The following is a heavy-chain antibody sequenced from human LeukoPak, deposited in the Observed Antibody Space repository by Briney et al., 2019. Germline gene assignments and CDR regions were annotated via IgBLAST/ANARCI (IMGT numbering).Heavy chain of an antibody. V-gene: IGHV5-51*04. CDR2: IYPGDSDT. D-gene: IGHD3-22*01. Sequence: GESMKISCKGSGYSFTIYWIGWVRQMPGKGLEWMGIIYPGDSDTRYSPSFQGQVTISADKPISTAYLQWSSLKASDTAMYYCARHVGPYYYDSSGYFYPQAWGQGTLVTVSS. CDR3: ARHVGPYYYDSSGYFYPQA. J-gene: IGHJ4*02. CDR1: GYSFTIYW.